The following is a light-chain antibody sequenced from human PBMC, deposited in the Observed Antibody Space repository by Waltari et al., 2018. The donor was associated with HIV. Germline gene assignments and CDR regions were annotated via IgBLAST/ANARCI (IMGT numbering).Light chain of an antibody. V-gene: IGLV1-51*01. Sequence: QSVFTHPPSVSAAPGQRDTIPCPGSSFNLGSNDVPSYQQLPGTAPKLLIFDNYKRPSGIPDRFSGSKSGTSATLGITELQTGDEADYYCGTWDSGLSAVVFGGGTKLTVL. CDR3: GTWDSGLSAVV. CDR1: SFNLGSND. J-gene: IGLJ3*02. CDR2: DNY.